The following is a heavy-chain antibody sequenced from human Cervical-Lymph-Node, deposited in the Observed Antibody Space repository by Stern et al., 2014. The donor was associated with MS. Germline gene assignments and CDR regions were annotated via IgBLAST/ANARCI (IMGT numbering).Heavy chain of an antibody. Sequence: QLQLQESGPGLVKPSETLSLTCTVSGGSISSSSYYWGWIRQPPGKGLEWIGSIYNSGTPYYTRPRRTRYPISVDTSKTQFSRKLSSVTAADTAVYYCARHKGSGLRNFDYWGQGTLVTVSS. CDR3: ARHKGSGLRNFDY. CDR1: GGSISSSSYY. D-gene: IGHD6-19*01. V-gene: IGHV4-39*01. CDR2: IYNSGTP. J-gene: IGHJ4*02.